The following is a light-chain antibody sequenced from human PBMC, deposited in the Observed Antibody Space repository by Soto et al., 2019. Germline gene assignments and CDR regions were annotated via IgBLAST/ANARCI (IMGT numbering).Light chain of an antibody. CDR2: DAS. CDR3: QQTRSYPST. V-gene: IGKV3-11*01. CDR1: QSVSSY. Sequence: EIVLTQSPATLSLSPGERATLSCRASQSVSSYLAWYQQKPGQAPRLLIYDASNGATGIPARFSGSGSGTDFTLTISSLEPEDFATYYCQQTRSYPSTFGGGTKVDIK. J-gene: IGKJ4*01.